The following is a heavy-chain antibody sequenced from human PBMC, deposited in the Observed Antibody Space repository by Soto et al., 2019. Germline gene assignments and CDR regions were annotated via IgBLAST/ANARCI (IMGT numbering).Heavy chain of an antibody. CDR2: IYYSGST. CDR3: ARQGSGGIAVAATSFDY. D-gene: IGHD6-19*01. J-gene: IGHJ4*02. CDR1: GGSISSGDYY. Sequence: SETLSLTCTVSGGSISSGDYYWSWIRQPPGKGLEWIGYIYYSGSTYYNPSLKSRVTISVDTSKNQFSLKLRSVTAADTAVFYCARQGSGGIAVAATSFDYWGQGTLVTVSS. V-gene: IGHV4-30-4*01.